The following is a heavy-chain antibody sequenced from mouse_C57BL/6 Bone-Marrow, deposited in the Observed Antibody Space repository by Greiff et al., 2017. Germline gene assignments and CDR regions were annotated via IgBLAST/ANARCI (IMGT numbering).Heavy chain of an antibody. CDR3: ARGDYYYCFDY. CDR2: IDPSDSET. V-gene: IGHV1-52*01. CDR1: GYTFTSYW. J-gene: IGHJ2*01. D-gene: IGHD1-1*01. Sequence: VQLQQPGAELVRPGSSVKLSCKASGYTFTSYWMHWVKQRPIQGLEWIGNIDPSDSETHYNQKFKDKATLTVDKSSSTAYMQLSSLTSEDSAVYYCARGDYYYCFDYWGQGTTLTVSS.